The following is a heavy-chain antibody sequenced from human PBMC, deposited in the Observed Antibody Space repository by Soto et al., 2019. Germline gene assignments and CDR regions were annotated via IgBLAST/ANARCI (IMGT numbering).Heavy chain of an antibody. CDR3: ERGRYGDY. CDR2: ISAHNGNT. D-gene: IGHD1-1*01. Sequence: QVHLVQSGAEVKKPGASVKVSCQASGYAFTTYGIAWVRQAPGQGLEWMGWISAHNGNTNYAQKLQGRVTVTRDTSTSTAYMELRSLRSDDTAVYYFERGRYGDYWRQGALVTVSS. V-gene: IGHV1-18*01. CDR1: GYAFTTYG. J-gene: IGHJ4*02.